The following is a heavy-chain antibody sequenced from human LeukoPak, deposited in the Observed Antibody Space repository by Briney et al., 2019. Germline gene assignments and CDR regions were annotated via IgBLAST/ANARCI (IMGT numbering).Heavy chain of an antibody. CDR2: INPSGGST. J-gene: IGHJ4*02. Sequence: ASVTVSCKASGYTFTSYYMHWVRQAPGQGLEWMGIINPSGGSTSYAQKFQGRVTMTRDTSTSTVYMELSSLRSEDTAVYYCARGADSSGWYRSRAYYFDYWGQGTLVTVSS. CDR3: ARGADSSGWYRSRAYYFDY. CDR1: GYTFTSYY. D-gene: IGHD6-19*01. V-gene: IGHV1-46*01.